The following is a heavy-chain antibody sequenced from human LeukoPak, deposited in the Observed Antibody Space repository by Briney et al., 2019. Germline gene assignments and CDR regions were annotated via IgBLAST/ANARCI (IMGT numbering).Heavy chain of an antibody. Sequence: EASVKVSCKASGGTFSSYAISWVRQAPGQGLEWMGGIIPIFGTANYAQKFQGKVTITTDESMSTAYMELCSLRSEETAVYYCARAAVAGEYYFDYWGQGTLVTVSS. CDR3: ARAAVAGEYYFDY. CDR2: IIPIFGTA. V-gene: IGHV1-69*05. CDR1: GGTFSSYA. D-gene: IGHD6-19*01. J-gene: IGHJ4*02.